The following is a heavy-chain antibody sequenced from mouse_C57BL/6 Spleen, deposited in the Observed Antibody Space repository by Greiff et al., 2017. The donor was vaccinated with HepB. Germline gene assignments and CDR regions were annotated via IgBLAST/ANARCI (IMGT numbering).Heavy chain of an antibody. Sequence: EVKLQESGPGLVKPSQSLSLTYSVTGYSITSGYYWNWIRQFPGNKLEWMGYISYDGSNNYNPSLKNRISITRDTSKNQFFLKLNSVTTEDTATYYCARNWDRHLDYWGQGTTLTVSS. CDR1: GYSITSGYY. V-gene: IGHV3-6*01. CDR3: ARNWDRHLDY. J-gene: IGHJ2*01. CDR2: ISYDGSN. D-gene: IGHD4-1*01.